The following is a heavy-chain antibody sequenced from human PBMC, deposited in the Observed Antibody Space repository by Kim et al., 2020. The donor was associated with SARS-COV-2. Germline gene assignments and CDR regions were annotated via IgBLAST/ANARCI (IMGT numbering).Heavy chain of an antibody. V-gene: IGHV1-3*01. Sequence: YTQNFQGRLTITRDTPATTAYMELTRLTSKDTAVYFCAREGSGSYNWLDPWGQGTLVTVSS. J-gene: IGHJ5*02. D-gene: IGHD3-10*01. CDR3: AREGSGSYNWLDP.